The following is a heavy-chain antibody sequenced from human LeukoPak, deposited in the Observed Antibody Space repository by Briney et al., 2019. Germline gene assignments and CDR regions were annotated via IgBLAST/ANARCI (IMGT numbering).Heavy chain of an antibody. J-gene: IGHJ4*02. V-gene: IGHV4-34*01. Sequence: SETLSLTCAVYGGSFSGYCWSWIRQPPGKGLEWIGEINHSGSTNYNPSLKSRVTISVDTSKNQFSLKLSSVTAADTAVYYCARGYNEQQLVHGMYYFDYWGQGTLVTVSS. CDR3: ARGYNEQQLVHGMYYFDY. CDR1: GGSFSGYC. D-gene: IGHD6-13*01. CDR2: INHSGST.